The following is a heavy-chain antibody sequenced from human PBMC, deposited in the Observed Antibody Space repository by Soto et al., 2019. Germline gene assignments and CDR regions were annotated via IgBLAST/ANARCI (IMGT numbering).Heavy chain of an antibody. J-gene: IGHJ4*02. V-gene: IGHV3-74*01. CDR1: GFTFSSYW. Sequence: EVQLVESGGGLVQPGGSLRLSCAASGFTFSSYWMHWVRQAPGKGLVWVSRINSDGSSTSYVDSVKGRFTISRDNAKNTLYLQMNSLRAEDTAVYYCAREGDCGGDCYPTAFDYWGQGTLVTVSS. D-gene: IGHD2-21*02. CDR2: INSDGSST. CDR3: AREGDCGGDCYPTAFDY.